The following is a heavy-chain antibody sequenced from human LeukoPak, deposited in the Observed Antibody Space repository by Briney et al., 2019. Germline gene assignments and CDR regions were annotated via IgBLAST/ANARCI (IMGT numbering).Heavy chain of an antibody. CDR2: IYYSGST. V-gene: IGHV4-31*03. CDR3: AREIAAADFYGMDV. CDR1: GGSISSGDYY. J-gene: IGHJ6*02. D-gene: IGHD6-13*01. Sequence: SETLSLTCTVSGGSISSGDYYWSWIRQHPGKGLEWIGYIYYSGSTYYNPSLTSRVTISVDTSRNQFSLKLSSVTAADTAVYYCAREIAAADFYGMDVWGQGTTVTVSS.